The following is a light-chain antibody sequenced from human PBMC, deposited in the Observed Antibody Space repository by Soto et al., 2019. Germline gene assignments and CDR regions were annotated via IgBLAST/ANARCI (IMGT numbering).Light chain of an antibody. V-gene: IGKV3-20*01. Sequence: EIVLTQSPGTLSLSIGERTTLSCRASQSVSRTSLSWYQQKPGQAPRLLISGASSRATGIPDRFSGSGSGADFTLTISRLESEDFAVYYCQQYGSSPRTFGQGTKVDIK. CDR2: GAS. J-gene: IGKJ1*01. CDR1: QSVSRTS. CDR3: QQYGSSPRT.